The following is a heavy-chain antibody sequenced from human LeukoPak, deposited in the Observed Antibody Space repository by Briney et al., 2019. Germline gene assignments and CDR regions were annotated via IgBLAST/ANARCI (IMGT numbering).Heavy chain of an antibody. CDR1: GFTFSSYA. Sequence: QPGGSLRLSCAASGFTFSSYAMSWVRQAPGKGLEWVSAISGSGGSTYYADSVKGRFTISRDNSKNTRYLQMNSLRAEDTAVYYCAKDLTAEPYYDYWGQGTLVTVSS. J-gene: IGHJ4*02. V-gene: IGHV3-23*01. CDR3: AKDLTAEPYYDY. CDR2: ISGSGGST. D-gene: IGHD2-21*02.